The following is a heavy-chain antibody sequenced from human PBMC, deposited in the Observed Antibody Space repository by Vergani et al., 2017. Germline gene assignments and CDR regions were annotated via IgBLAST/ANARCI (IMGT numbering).Heavy chain of an antibody. CDR2: TYYRSKWYN. D-gene: IGHD2-2*01. V-gene: IGHV6-1*01. J-gene: IGHJ6*03. CDR3: AREVVVVPAAIKYYYYYMDV. Sequence: QVQLQQSGPGLVKPSQTLSLTCAISGDSVSSNSAAWNWIRQSPSRGLEWLGRTYYRSKWYNDYVVSVKSRITINPDTSKNQFSLQLNSVTPEDTAVYYCAREVVVVPAAIKYYYYYMDVWGKGTTVTVSS. CDR1: GDSVSSNSAA.